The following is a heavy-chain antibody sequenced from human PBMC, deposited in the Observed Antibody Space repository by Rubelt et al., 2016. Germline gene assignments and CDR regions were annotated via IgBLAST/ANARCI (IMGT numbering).Heavy chain of an antibody. J-gene: IGHJ4*02. CDR2: IDPSDSYT. D-gene: IGHD2-21*01. V-gene: IGHV5-10-1*03. CDR3: ARDRVLGDIVVVSLGY. Sequence: EVQLVQSGAEVKKPGESLRISCKGSGYSFTSYWISWVRQMPGKGLEWMGRIDPSDSYTNYSPTFQGHGTSVADKSISTAYRQWSSLKASDTAMYYCARDRVLGDIVVVSLGYWGQGTLVTVSS. CDR1: GYSFTSYW.